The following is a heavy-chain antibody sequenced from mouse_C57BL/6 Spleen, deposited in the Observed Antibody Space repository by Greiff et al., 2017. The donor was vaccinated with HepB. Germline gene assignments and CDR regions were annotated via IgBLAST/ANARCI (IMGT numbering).Heavy chain of an antibody. J-gene: IGHJ3*01. D-gene: IGHD2-4*01. CDR3: ARDDYDGRFAY. Sequence: QVHVKQSGAELVKPGASVKMSCKASGYTFTSYWITWVKQRPGQGLEWIGDIYPGSGSTNYNEKFKSKATLTVDTSSSTAYMQLSSLTSEDSAVYYCARDDYDGRFAYWGQGTLVTVSA. CDR1: GYTFTSYW. CDR2: IYPGSGST. V-gene: IGHV1-55*01.